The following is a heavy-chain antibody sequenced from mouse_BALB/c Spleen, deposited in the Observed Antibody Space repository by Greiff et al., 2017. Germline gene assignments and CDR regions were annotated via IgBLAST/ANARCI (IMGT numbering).Heavy chain of an antibody. CDR1: GFTFSSYA. V-gene: IGHV5-6-5*01. J-gene: IGHJ2*01. CDR3: ARGSVVDY. Sequence: DVMLVESGGGLVKPGGSLKLSCAASGFTFSSYAMSWVRQTPEKRLEWVASISSGGSTYYPDSVKGRFTISRDNARNILYLQMSSLRSEDTAMYYCARGSVVDYWGQGTTLTVSA. CDR2: ISSGGST. D-gene: IGHD1-1*01.